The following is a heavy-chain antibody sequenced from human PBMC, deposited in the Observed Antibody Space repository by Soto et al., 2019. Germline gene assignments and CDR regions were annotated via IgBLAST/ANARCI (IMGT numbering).Heavy chain of an antibody. CDR3: ARDKDRQQLGGNYYYGIDV. D-gene: IGHD3-3*02. J-gene: IGHJ6*02. CDR1: GGTFGNSA. CDR2: IIPMFPTP. Sequence: QVQLVQSGAEVKKPGSSVTVSCKASGGTFGNSAISWVRQAPGQGLEWMGGIIPMFPTPDYAQKFQGRVTITADEPTSTAYMELTSLRSEDTAVYYCARDKDRQQLGGNYYYGIDVWGQGTTVTVSS. V-gene: IGHV1-69*12.